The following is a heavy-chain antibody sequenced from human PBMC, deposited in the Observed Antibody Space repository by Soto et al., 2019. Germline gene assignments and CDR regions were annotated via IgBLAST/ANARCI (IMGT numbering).Heavy chain of an antibody. J-gene: IGHJ1*01. CDR3: GLGSVDTVDGSGFYPY. V-gene: IGHV4-34*01. CDR1: GGSLSAYY. CDR2: INHRGGT. Sequence: ERMSLTCAVYGGSLSAYYWSWIRQPPGKGREWIGEINHRGGTSYNPSLKSRVTISVDTSKSQFSLKLTSVTAADRAVYYCGLGSVDTVDGSGFYPYRGYGAPGTVS. D-gene: IGHD3-22*01.